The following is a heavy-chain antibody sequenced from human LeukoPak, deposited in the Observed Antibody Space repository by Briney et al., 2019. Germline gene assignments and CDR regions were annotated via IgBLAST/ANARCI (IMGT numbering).Heavy chain of an antibody. CDR3: ARVDSSSWYPGFDY. V-gene: IGHV3-30*04. CDR1: GFTFGSYA. Sequence: PGGSLRLSCAASGFTFGSYAMHWVRQAPGKGLEWVAVISYDGSNKYYADSVKGRFTISRDNSKNTLYLQMNSLRAEDTAVYYCARVDSSSWYPGFDYWGQGTLVTVSS. J-gene: IGHJ4*02. CDR2: ISYDGSNK. D-gene: IGHD6-13*01.